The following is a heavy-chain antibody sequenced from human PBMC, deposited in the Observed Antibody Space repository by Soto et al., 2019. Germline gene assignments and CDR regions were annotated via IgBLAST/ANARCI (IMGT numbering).Heavy chain of an antibody. D-gene: IGHD6-19*01. J-gene: IGHJ6*02. V-gene: IGHV3-33*01. CDR3: ARDYSSGWPYYYYGMDV. CDR1: GFTFISSG. CDR2: IWYDGSNK. Sequence: PGGSLILSFASTGFTFISSGMHWVAQAPGKGLEWVAVIWYDGSNKYYADSVKGRFTISRDNSKNTLYLQMNSLRAEDTAVYYCARDYSSGWPYYYYGMDVWGQGT.